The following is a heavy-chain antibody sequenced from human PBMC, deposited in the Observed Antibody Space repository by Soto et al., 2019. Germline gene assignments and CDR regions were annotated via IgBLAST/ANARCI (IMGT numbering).Heavy chain of an antibody. V-gene: IGHV1-69*02. CDR2: IIPILGIA. D-gene: IGHD3-22*01. Sequence: QVQLVQSGAEVKKPGSSVKVSCKASGGTFSSYTISWVRQAPGQGLEWMGRIIPILGIANYAQKFQGRVTITADKSTRTAYMELSSLSSEDTAVYYCASRYDSSEYWGQGTLVTVSS. J-gene: IGHJ4*02. CDR1: GGTFSSYT. CDR3: ASRYDSSEY.